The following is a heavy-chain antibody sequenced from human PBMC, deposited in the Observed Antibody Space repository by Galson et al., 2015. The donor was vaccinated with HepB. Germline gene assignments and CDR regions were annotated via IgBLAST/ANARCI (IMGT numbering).Heavy chain of an antibody. V-gene: IGHV3-30*18. Sequence: SLRLSCAASGFTFSSYGMHWVRQAPGKGLEWVAVISYDGSNKYYADSVKGRFTISRDNSKNTLYLQMNSLRAEDTAVYYCAKVSGSGSYYNDLWGQGTLVTASS. CDR1: GFTFSSYG. CDR2: ISYDGSNK. J-gene: IGHJ5*02. D-gene: IGHD3-10*01. CDR3: AKVSGSGSYYNDL.